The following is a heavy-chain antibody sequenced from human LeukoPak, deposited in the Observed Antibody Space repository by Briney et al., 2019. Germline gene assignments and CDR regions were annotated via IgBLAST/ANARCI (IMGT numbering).Heavy chain of an antibody. D-gene: IGHD5-18*01. J-gene: IGHJ4*02. CDR2: ISGSGGST. CDR3: RIQDTATFDY. CDR1: GFTFSSYA. Sequence: GESLKISCAASGFTFSSYAMSWVRQAPGKGLEWVSAISGSGGSTYYADSVKGRFTIPRDNSTNTLYLQMNSLRAEDTAVYYCRIQDTATFDYWGQGTLVTVSS. V-gene: IGHV3-23*01.